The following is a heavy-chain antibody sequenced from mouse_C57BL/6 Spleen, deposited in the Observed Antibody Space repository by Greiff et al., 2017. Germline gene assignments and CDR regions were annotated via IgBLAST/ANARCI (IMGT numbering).Heavy chain of an antibody. Sequence: QVQLQQPGAELVKPGASVKMSCKASGYTFTSYWITWVKQRPGQGLEWIGDIYPGSGSTNYNEKLKSKATLTVDTSSSTAYMQLSSLTSEDSAVYYCASGGPYDYPYAMDYWGQGTSVTVSS. CDR1: GYTFTSYW. CDR2: IYPGSGST. V-gene: IGHV1-55*01. J-gene: IGHJ4*01. CDR3: ASGGPYDYPYAMDY. D-gene: IGHD2-4*01.